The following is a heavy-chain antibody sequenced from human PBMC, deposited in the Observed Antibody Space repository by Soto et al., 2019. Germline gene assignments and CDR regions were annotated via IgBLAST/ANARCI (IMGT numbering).Heavy chain of an antibody. J-gene: IGHJ4*02. CDR2: ISGSGGST. Sequence: GGSLRLSCAASGFTFSSYAMSWVRQAPGKGLEWVSAISGSGGSTYYADSVKGRFTISRDNSKNTLYLQMNSLRAEDTAVYYCAKERFYSSRWRTRGSTSYYFDYWGQGTLVTVSS. D-gene: IGHD6-13*01. CDR3: AKERFYSSRWRTRGSTSYYFDY. V-gene: IGHV3-23*01. CDR1: GFTFSSYA.